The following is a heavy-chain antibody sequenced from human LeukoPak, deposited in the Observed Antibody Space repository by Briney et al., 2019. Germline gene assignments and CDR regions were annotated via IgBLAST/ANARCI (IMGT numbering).Heavy chain of an antibody. CDR2: IIPISGTA. CDR1: RGTFSSYA. D-gene: IGHD3-10*01. Sequence: SVKVSCKASRGTFSSYAISWVRQAPGQGLEWMGGIIPISGTANYAQKFQGRVTITADESTSTAYMELSSLRSEDTAVYYCARGKGYYDSGSYYTPYYFDYWGQGTLVTVSS. CDR3: ARGKGYYDSGSYYTPYYFDY. J-gene: IGHJ4*02. V-gene: IGHV1-69*01.